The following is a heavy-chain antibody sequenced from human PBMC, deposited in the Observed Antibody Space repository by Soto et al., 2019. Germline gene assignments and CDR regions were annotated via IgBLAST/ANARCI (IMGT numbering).Heavy chain of an antibody. V-gene: IGHV1-69*13. D-gene: IGHD3-22*01. Sequence: SVKVSCKASGGTFSSYAISWVRQAPGQGLEWMGGIIPIFGTANYAQKFQGRVTITADESTSTAYMELSSLRSEDTAVYYCARDTLHSYYYDSSGYYEPGYYYYGMDVWGQATTVTVS. J-gene: IGHJ6*02. CDR1: GGTFSSYA. CDR2: IIPIFGTA. CDR3: ARDTLHSYYYDSSGYYEPGYYYYGMDV.